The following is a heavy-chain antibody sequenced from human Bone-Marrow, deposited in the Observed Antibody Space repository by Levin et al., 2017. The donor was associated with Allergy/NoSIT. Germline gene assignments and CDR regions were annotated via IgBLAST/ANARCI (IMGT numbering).Heavy chain of an antibody. V-gene: IGHV3-23*02. CDR3: AKDRDSSSARAYGLDV. J-gene: IGHJ6*02. D-gene: IGHD3-22*01. CDR1: GFTFSTYA. CDR2: ISGSGSIT. Sequence: GGSLRLSCAASGFTFSTYAMTWVRQAPGKGLEWICSISGSGSITYYGDSVKGRVTISRDNSRDTRYLQRSSLRAEDTAVYFCAKDRDSSSARAYGLDVWGQGTTVTVSS.